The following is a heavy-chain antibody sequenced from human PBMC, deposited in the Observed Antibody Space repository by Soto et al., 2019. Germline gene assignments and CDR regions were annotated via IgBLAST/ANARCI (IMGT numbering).Heavy chain of an antibody. CDR3: TSEKSAASPYYG. CDR2: IYYSGST. D-gene: IGHD2-15*01. J-gene: IGHJ6*01. Sequence: LSIRCRVSGGSVSRRSYSCGGIRQPTRKGLEWLGYIYYSGSTNYNPSLKIRVTISVDTSKNQFSLELSSVTAADTAVDCCTSEKSAASPYYG. CDR1: GGSVSRRSYS. V-gene: IGHV4-61*01.